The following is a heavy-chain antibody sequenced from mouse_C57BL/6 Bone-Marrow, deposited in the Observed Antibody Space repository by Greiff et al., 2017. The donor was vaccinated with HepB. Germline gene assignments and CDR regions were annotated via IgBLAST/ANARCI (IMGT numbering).Heavy chain of an antibody. CDR3: ARRPTTAQATPYAMDY. D-gene: IGHD3-2*02. CDR1: GYTFTSYW. CDR2: IDPNSGGT. Sequence: VQLQQPGAELVKPGASVKLSCKASGYTFTSYWMHWVKQRPGRGLEWIGRIDPNSGGTKYNEKFKSKATLTVDKPSSTAYMQLSSLTSEDSAVYYCARRPTTAQATPYAMDYWGQGTSVTVSS. J-gene: IGHJ4*01. V-gene: IGHV1-72*01.